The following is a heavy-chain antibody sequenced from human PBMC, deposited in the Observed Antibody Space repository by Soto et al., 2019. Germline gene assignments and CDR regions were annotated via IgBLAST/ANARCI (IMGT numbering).Heavy chain of an antibody. CDR2: ISGSGGST. D-gene: IGHD2-15*01. CDR3: AKPRTVVIIAADAFDI. Sequence: PGGSLRLSCAASGFTFSSDAMSGVRQAPGKGLEWVSAISGSGGSTYYADSVKGRFTISRDNSKNTLYLQMDSLRAEDTAVYYCAKPRTVVIIAADAFDIWGQGTMVTVPS. CDR1: GFTFSSDA. J-gene: IGHJ3*02. V-gene: IGHV3-23*01.